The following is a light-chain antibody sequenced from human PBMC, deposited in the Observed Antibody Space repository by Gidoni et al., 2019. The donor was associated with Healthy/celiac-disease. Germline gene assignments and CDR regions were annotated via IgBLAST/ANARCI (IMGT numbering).Light chain of an antibody. CDR2: DAS. J-gene: IGKJ4*01. V-gene: IGKV1-33*01. CDR3: QQYDNLPLT. CDR1: QDISNY. Sequence: DIQKTRSPSSLSASVGDRVTITCQASQDISNYLNWYQQKPGKAPKLLIYDASNLETGVPSRFSGSGSGTDFTFTISSLQPEAIATYYCQQYDNLPLTFGGGTKVEIK.